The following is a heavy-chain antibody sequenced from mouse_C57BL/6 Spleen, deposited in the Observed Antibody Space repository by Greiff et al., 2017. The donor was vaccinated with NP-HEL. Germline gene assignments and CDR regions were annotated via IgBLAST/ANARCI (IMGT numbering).Heavy chain of an antibody. Sequence: QVQLQQPGAELVKPGASVKLSCTASGYTFTSYWMHWVKQRPGQGLEWIGMIHPNSGSTNYNEKLKSKATLTVDKSSSTAYMQLSSLTSDDYAVYYCASEATTAFDYWGQGTTLTVSS. CDR3: ASEATTAFDY. CDR1: GYTFTSYW. CDR2: IHPNSGST. V-gene: IGHV1-64*01. D-gene: IGHD1-2*01. J-gene: IGHJ2*01.